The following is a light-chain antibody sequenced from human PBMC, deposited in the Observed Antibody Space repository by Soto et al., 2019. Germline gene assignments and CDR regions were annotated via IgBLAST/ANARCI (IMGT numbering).Light chain of an antibody. CDR3: QQRSNWPRT. CDR2: GAS. CDR1: QSISTW. Sequence: DIQMTQSPPTLSASVGDRVTITCRASQSISTWLAWYQQKPGKAPKLLIYGASTLESGVPSRFSGSGSGTDFTLTISSLEPEDFAVYYCQQRSNWPRTFGQGTKVDI. V-gene: IGKV1-5*01. J-gene: IGKJ1*01.